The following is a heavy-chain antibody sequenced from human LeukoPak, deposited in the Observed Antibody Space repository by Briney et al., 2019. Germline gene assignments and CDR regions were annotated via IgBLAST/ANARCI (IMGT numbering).Heavy chain of an antibody. Sequence: GGSLRLSCAASGFTFSDYYMSWIRQAPGKGLEWVSYISSSGSTIYYADSVKGRFTISRDNAKNSLYLQMNSLRAEDTAVYYCARDLMLSHHNWFDPWGQGTLVTVSS. D-gene: IGHD2-8*01. CDR2: ISSSGSTI. CDR1: GFTFSDYY. J-gene: IGHJ5*02. V-gene: IGHV3-11*04. CDR3: ARDLMLSHHNWFDP.